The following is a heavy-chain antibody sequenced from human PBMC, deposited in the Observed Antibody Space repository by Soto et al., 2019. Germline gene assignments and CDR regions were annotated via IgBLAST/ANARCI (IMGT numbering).Heavy chain of an antibody. D-gene: IGHD3-16*01. V-gene: IGHV4-4*02. CDR3: ARDGGHGDYDD. Sequence: SETLSLTCGVSGGSISSSNWWNWVRQPPGKGLEWIGEIYPSGSTNYNPSLKSRVTISLDKSTNQFSLKLTSVTAADTAVYYCARDGGHGDYDDWGQGTLVTVSS. CDR2: IYPSGST. J-gene: IGHJ4*02. CDR1: GGSISSSNW.